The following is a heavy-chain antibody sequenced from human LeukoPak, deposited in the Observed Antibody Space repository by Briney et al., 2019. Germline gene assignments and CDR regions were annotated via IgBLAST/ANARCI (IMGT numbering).Heavy chain of an antibody. CDR1: GESFSGYY. CDR2: INHSGST. Sequence: PSETLSLTCAVYGESFSGYYWSWIRQPPGKGLEWIGEINHSGSTNYNPSLKSRVTISVDTSKNQFSLKLSSVTAADTAVYYCARHVTGGSYHFDYWGQGTLVTVSS. CDR3: ARHVTGGSYHFDY. D-gene: IGHD1-26*01. J-gene: IGHJ4*02. V-gene: IGHV4-34*01.